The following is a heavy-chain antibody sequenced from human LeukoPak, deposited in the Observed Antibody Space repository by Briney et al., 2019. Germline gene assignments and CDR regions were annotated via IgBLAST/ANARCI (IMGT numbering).Heavy chain of an antibody. CDR2: IKQDGSEK. CDR1: GFTFSSYW. V-gene: IGHV3-7*03. CDR3: ARGLWFGELSYYMDV. Sequence: GGSLRLSCAASGFTFSSYWMSWVRQAPGKGLEWVANIKQDGSEKYYVDSVKGRFTISRDNAKNSLYLQMNSLRAEDTAVYYCARGLWFGELSYYMDVWGKGTTATISS. J-gene: IGHJ6*03. D-gene: IGHD3-10*01.